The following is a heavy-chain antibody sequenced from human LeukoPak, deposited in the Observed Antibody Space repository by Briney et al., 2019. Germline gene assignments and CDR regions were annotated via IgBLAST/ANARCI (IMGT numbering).Heavy chain of an antibody. Sequence: ASMKVSCKASGYNFTDYFIHWVRQAPGQGLEWMGWINPNSGDTNYAQKFQGRVTMTRDTSISTAYMELSRLRSDDTAVYYCARTFAYTAMVKDWGQGTLVTVSS. J-gene: IGHJ4*02. D-gene: IGHD5-18*01. CDR2: INPNSGDT. CDR1: GYNFTDYF. CDR3: ARTFAYTAMVKD. V-gene: IGHV1-2*02.